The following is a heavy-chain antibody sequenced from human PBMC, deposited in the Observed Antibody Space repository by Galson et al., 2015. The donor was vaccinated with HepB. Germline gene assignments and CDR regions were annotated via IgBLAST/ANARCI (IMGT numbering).Heavy chain of an antibody. Sequence: QSGAEVKKPGESLKVSCKASGYTFTSYGISWVRQAPGQGLEWMGWIGVYNGNTNYAQQLQGRVTMTTDTSTSTAYMELRSLRSDDTAVYYCARERDDYGDSGKYFHLWGRGTLVTVSS. CDR1: GYTFTSYG. D-gene: IGHD4-17*01. V-gene: IGHV1-18*04. CDR3: ARERDDYGDSGKYFHL. CDR2: IGVYNGNT. J-gene: IGHJ2*01.